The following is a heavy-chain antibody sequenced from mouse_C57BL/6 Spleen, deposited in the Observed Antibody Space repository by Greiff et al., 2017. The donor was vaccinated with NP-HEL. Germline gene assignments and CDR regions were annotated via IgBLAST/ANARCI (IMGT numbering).Heavy chain of an antibody. CDR2: IDPSDSET. CDR1: GYTFTSYW. D-gene: IGHD3-2*02. Sequence: VQLQQPGAELVRPGSSVKLSCKASGYTFTSYWMHWVKQRPIQGLEWIGNIDPSDSETHYNQKFKDKATLTVDKSSSTAYMQLSSLTSADSAVDDCARLPPASSGSLGYWGQGTTLTVSS. J-gene: IGHJ2*01. V-gene: IGHV1-52*01. CDR3: ARLPPASSGSLGY.